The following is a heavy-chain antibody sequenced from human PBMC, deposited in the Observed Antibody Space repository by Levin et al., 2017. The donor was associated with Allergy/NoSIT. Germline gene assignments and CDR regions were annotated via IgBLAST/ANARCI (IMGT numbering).Heavy chain of an antibody. D-gene: IGHD7-27*01. CDR2: IYYSGTT. CDR3: ASWSPTRNWASDY. J-gene: IGHJ4*02. CDR1: GGSISSSSYY. V-gene: IGHV4-39*01. Sequence: GSLRLSCSVSGGSISSSSYYWGWIRQPPGKGLEWIGSIYYSGTTYYNPSLNSRVTMSVDTSKSQFSLKLSSVTAADTAVYYCASWSPTRNWASDYWGQGTLVTVSS.